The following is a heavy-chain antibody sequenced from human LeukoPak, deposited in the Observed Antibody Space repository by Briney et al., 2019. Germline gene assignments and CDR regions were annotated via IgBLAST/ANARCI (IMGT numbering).Heavy chain of an antibody. CDR2: ISYDGSDR. D-gene: IGHD6-19*01. CDR3: ARDWGRRYSSGWYGDFDY. J-gene: IGHJ4*02. Sequence: GGSLSLSCAASGFTFSNYAMHWVRQAPGKGLEWVAVISYDGSDRYYADSVKGRFTISRDNSKNTLYLQMNSLRPEDTAVYYCARDWGRRYSSGWYGDFDYWGQGTLDTVSS. CDR1: GFTFSNYA. V-gene: IGHV3-30-3*01.